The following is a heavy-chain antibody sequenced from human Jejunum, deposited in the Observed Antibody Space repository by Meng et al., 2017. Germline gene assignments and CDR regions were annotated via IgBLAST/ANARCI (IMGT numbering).Heavy chain of an antibody. CDR1: GFTLSGYW. D-gene: IGHD6-6*01. J-gene: IGHJ4*02. Sequence: GGSLRLSCAASGFTLSGYWMTWLRQGPGKGLEWVANIKEDGSQKWYLDSVKGRFTISRDNAKNSMYMQMNNLRAEDTAVYYCARQDPTSRSSPEDWGQGTLVTVSS. V-gene: IGHV3-7*01. CDR3: ARQDPTSRSSPED. CDR2: IKEDGSQK.